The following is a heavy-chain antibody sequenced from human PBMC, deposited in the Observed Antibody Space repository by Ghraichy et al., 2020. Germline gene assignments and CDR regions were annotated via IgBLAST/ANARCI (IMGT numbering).Heavy chain of an antibody. CDR1: GDSININYY. J-gene: IGHJ4*02. CDR2: VYYYGNT. D-gene: IGHD3-10*01. Sequence: SETLSLTCTVSGDSININYYWGWIRQPPGKGLECIGSVYYYGNTYYNPSLKSRITISIDTSKNQFSLKLSSVTAADTAIYYCARLNNYGSGTYFYFASWGQGTLVTVSS. CDR3: ARLNNYGSGTYFYFAS. V-gene: IGHV4-39*01.